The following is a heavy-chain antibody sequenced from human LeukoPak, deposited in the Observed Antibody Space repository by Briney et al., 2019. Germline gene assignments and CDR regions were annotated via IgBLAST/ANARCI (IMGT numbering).Heavy chain of an antibody. Sequence: GGSLRLSCAASGFIFSNAWMTWVRQAPGQGLEWVGRIKSKTDGGTIDYAAPVKGRFTISRDDSKDTLYLQMNSLKTEDTAVYYCTTDLVGLCRPTGCYDNWLEPWGQGTLVTVSS. D-gene: IGHD2-2*01. CDR1: GFIFSNAW. CDR2: IKSKTDGGTI. V-gene: IGHV3-15*01. J-gene: IGHJ5*02. CDR3: TTDLVGLCRPTGCYDNWLEP.